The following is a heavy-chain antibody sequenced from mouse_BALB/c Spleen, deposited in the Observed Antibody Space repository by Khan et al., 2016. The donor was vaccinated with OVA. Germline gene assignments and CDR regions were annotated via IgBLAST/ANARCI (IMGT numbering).Heavy chain of an antibody. CDR2: INPSNGYT. D-gene: IGHD2-14*01. CDR1: GYTFTSYT. CDR3: VRDGAYHRNDGWFAY. V-gene: IGHV1-4*01. Sequence: QVQLKQSGAELARPGASVKMSCKSSGYTFTSYTIHWIKMRPGQGLEWIGYINPSNGYTNYNQKFKDKATLTTDKSSTTAYLQLRSLTSDDSAVYNWVRDGAYHRNDGWFAYWGQGTLVTVSA. J-gene: IGHJ3*01.